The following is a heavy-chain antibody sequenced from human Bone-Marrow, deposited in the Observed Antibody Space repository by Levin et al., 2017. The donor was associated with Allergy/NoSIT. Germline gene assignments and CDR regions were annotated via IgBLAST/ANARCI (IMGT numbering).Heavy chain of an antibody. CDR1: GFTFSYAW. V-gene: IGHV3-15*01. J-gene: IGHJ4*02. CDR3: TAGADLGYCSGGSCFSEAY. D-gene: IGHD2-15*01. Sequence: PGGSLRLSCAASGFTFSYAWMSWVRQAPGKGLEWVGHIKSKTDGGTTDYAAPVKGRFTISSDDSKNTLYLQMNSLKTEDTAVYYCTAGADLGYCSGGSCFSEAYWGQGTLVSVSS. CDR2: IKSKTDGGTT.